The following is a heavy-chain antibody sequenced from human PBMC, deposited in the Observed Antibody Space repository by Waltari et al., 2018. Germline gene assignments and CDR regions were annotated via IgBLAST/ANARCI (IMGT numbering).Heavy chain of an antibody. CDR2: INAGNGNT. Sequence: QVQLAQSGAEVKKPGASVKVSCKASGYTFTTYPIHWVRQAPGQGLEWVGWINAGNGNTKYSHNFQGRLTITSDTSATTAYMELSSLTSEDTALYYCAKDGGWYYLESWGQGTLVTVSS. CDR1: GYTFTTYP. V-gene: IGHV1-3*01. CDR3: AKDGGWYYLES. J-gene: IGHJ4*02. D-gene: IGHD6-19*01.